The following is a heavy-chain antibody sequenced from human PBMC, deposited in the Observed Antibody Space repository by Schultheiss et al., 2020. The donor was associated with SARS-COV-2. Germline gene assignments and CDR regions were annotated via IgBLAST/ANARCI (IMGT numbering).Heavy chain of an antibody. J-gene: IGHJ4*02. CDR3: ATDPRIAVAGTYN. Sequence: SETLSLTCAVYGGSISSSSYYWGWIRQPPGKGLEWIGSIYYSGSTYYNPSLKSRVTISVDTSKNQFSLKLSSVTAADTAVYYCATDPRIAVAGTYNWGQGTLVTVSS. D-gene: IGHD6-19*01. CDR1: GGSISSSSYY. V-gene: IGHV4-39*01. CDR2: IYYSGST.